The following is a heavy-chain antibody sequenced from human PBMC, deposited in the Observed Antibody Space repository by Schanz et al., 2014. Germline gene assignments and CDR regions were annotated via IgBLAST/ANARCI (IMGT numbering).Heavy chain of an antibody. CDR3: ARDRLAAQGIDS. CDR1: GFTFSSYA. D-gene: IGHD6-6*01. Sequence: EVQLLESGGGLVQPGGSLRLSCAASGFTFSSYAMTWVRQAPGKGLEWVSAISGSGGSTYYADSVKGRFTISRDSSKYTVYLQMNSLRADDTAVYYCARDRLAAQGIDSWGQGTLVTVSS. V-gene: IGHV3-23*01. CDR2: ISGSGGST. J-gene: IGHJ4*02.